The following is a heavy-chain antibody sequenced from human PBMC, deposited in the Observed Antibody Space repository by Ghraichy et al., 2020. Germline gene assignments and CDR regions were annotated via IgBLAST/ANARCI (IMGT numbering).Heavy chain of an antibody. V-gene: IGHV3-33*01. CDR1: GFTFSSYG. D-gene: IGHD4-17*01. CDR2: IWYDGSNK. Sequence: GGSLRLSCAASGFTFSSYGMHWVRQAPGKGLEWVAVIWYDGSNKYYAESVKGRFTISRDNSKNTMFLQMNSLRAEDTAVYYCAREFKIEYGDYVAGVDVWGQGTTVTVSS. CDR3: AREFKIEYGDYVAGVDV. J-gene: IGHJ6*02.